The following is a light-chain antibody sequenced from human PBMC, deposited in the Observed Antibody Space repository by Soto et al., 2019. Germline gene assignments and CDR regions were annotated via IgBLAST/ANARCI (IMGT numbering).Light chain of an antibody. V-gene: IGKV3D-15*01. CDR2: DAS. Sequence: EVVMTQSPATLSVSPGERATLSCRASQSVSNNLAWYQQKPGQAPRLLIYDASNRTTGIPARFSGSGSGTDFTLTISSLEPEDFAVYYCQQYNNWPITFGQGTRLE. CDR3: QQYNNWPIT. J-gene: IGKJ5*01. CDR1: QSVSNN.